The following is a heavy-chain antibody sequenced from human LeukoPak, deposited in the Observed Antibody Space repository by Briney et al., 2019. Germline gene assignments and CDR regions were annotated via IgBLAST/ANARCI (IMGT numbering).Heavy chain of an antibody. CDR1: GFTFTSSA. Sequence: TSVKVSCKASGFTFTSSAMQWVRQARGQRLEWIGWIVVGSGNTNYAQKFQERVTITRDMSTSTAYMELSSLRSEDTAVNYCAAEDYYDSSGRDFDIWGQGTMVTVSS. V-gene: IGHV1-58*02. CDR3: AAEDYYDSSGRDFDI. D-gene: IGHD3-22*01. J-gene: IGHJ3*02. CDR2: IVVGSGNT.